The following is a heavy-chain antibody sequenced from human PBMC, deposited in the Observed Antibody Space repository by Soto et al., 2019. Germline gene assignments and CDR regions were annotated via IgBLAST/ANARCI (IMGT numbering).Heavy chain of an antibody. Sequence: VSVKVSCKASGYTFTSYDINWVRQATGQGLEWMGWMNPNSGNTGYAQKFQGRVTMTRNTSISTAYMELSSLRSEDTAVYYCARGSSGYGEYYYYYYYMDVWGKGTTVTVSS. V-gene: IGHV1-8*01. CDR3: ARGSSGYGEYYYYYYYMDV. CDR1: GYTFTSYD. CDR2: MNPNSGNT. D-gene: IGHD4-17*01. J-gene: IGHJ6*03.